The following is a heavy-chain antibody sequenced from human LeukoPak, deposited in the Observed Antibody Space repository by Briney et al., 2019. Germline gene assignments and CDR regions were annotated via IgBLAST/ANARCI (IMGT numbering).Heavy chain of an antibody. V-gene: IGHV4-59*01. J-gene: IGHJ4*02. Sequence: SETLSLTCTVSGGSISSYYWSWIRQPPGKGLEWIEYIYYSGSTNYNPSLKSRVTISVDTSKNQFSLKLSSVTAADTAVYYCARGDMATIDYWGQGTLVTVSS. CDR3: ARGDMATIDY. D-gene: IGHD5-24*01. CDR1: GGSISSYY. CDR2: IYYSGST.